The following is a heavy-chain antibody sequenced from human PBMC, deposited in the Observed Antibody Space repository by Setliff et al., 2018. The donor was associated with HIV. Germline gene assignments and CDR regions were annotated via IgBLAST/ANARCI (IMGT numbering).Heavy chain of an antibody. D-gene: IGHD3-3*01. CDR1: GGTFSSYA. J-gene: IGHJ6*03. CDR2: IIPIFGTP. Sequence: SVKVSCKASGGTFSSYAISWVRQAPGQGLEWMRGIIPIFGTPNYAQKFQGRVTITAEDESTSTAYMELSSLSSEDTAVYYCARAEKRFLEWLPLDYYYYYYLAVWGKGITVTVSS. V-gene: IGHV1-69*13. CDR3: ARAEKRFLEWLPLDYYYYYYLAV.